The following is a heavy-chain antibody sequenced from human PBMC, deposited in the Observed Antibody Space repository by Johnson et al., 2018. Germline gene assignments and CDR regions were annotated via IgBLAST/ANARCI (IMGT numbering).Heavy chain of an antibody. V-gene: IGHV5-51*01. Sequence: EVQLVESGAEVKKXGESLKIXCKGSGYSFTSYWIGWVRQMPGKGLEWMGILSPGESDTRYSPSFAGQVTISADKSNSTAYLPWSSLTASDTAMYYCASLKSVAGTGAFDIWGQGTMVTVSS. CDR3: ASLKSVAGTGAFDI. J-gene: IGHJ3*02. CDR2: LSPGESDT. CDR1: GYSFTSYW. D-gene: IGHD6-19*01.